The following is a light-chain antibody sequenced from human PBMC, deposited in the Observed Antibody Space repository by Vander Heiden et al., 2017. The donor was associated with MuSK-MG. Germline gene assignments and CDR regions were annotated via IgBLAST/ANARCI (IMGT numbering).Light chain of an antibody. CDR2: ATS. V-gene: IGKV3-20*01. J-gene: IGKJ3*01. Sequence: EIVLTQSPGTLSLSPGERATLSCRASQSVSSSYLAWYQQKPGQAPRLRIYATSSRATGIPDRFSGSGSGTDFTLTISKLEPEDFAVYYCQQYGSSPLFSFGPGTKVDIK. CDR3: QQYGSSPLFS. CDR1: QSVSSSY.